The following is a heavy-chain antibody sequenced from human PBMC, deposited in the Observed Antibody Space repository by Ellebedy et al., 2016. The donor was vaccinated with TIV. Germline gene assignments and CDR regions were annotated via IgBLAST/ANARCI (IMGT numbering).Heavy chain of an antibody. Sequence: GGSLRLXXAASGFTFSSYWMSWVRQAPGKGLEWVANIKQDGSEKYYVDSVKGRFTVSRDNAKNSLYLQMNSLRAEDTAVYYCARGGTDYYYYYMDVWGKGTTVTVSS. D-gene: IGHD1-14*01. V-gene: IGHV3-7*01. CDR2: IKQDGSEK. CDR1: GFTFSSYW. J-gene: IGHJ6*03. CDR3: ARGGTDYYYYYMDV.